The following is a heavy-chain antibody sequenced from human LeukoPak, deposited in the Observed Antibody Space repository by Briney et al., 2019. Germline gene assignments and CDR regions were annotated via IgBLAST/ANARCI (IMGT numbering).Heavy chain of an antibody. CDR3: ARGRQWLTKGYFDY. V-gene: IGHV3-7*03. J-gene: IGHJ4*02. Sequence: GGSLRLSCAVSGFTFKNYRMNWVRQAPGKGLEWVANIKQDGSEEYYVDSVKGRFTISRDNAKNSLYLQMNSLRAEGTAVYYCARGRQWLTKGYFDYWGQGTLVTVSS. D-gene: IGHD6-19*01. CDR1: GFTFKNYR. CDR2: IKQDGSEE.